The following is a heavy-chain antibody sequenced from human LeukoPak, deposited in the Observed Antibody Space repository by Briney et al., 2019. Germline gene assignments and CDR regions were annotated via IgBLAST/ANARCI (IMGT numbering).Heavy chain of an antibody. CDR2: ITNNGGST. D-gene: IGHD1-1*01. CDR3: VKASTDYYYEY. J-gene: IGHJ4*02. CDR1: GFTFSSYA. Sequence: GGSLRLSCSAPGFTFSSYAMHWVRQAPGKGLEYVSAITNNGGSTYYADSVKGRFTISRDNSKNTLYLQMSSLRAEDTAIYYCVKASTDYYYEYWGQGTLVTVSS. V-gene: IGHV3-64D*09.